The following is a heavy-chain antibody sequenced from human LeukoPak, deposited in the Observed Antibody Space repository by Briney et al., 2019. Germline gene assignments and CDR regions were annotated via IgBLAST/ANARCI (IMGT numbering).Heavy chain of an antibody. D-gene: IGHD3-3*01. CDR2: IYSGGST. V-gene: IGHV3-66*02. Sequence: GGSLRLFCAASGFTVSSNYMSWVRQAPGKGLEWGSVIYSGGSTYYADSVKGRFTISRDNSKNTLYLQMNSLRAEDTAVYYCARYHYDFWSGYFDYWGQGTLVTVSS. CDR3: ARYHYDFWSGYFDY. CDR1: GFTVSSNY. J-gene: IGHJ4*02.